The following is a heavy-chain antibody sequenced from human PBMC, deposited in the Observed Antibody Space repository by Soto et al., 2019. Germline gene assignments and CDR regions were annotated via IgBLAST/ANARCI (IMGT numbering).Heavy chain of an antibody. CDR3: ARGRGYSGDDHYYYFDMDV. CDR1: GGTFNNYP. J-gene: IGHJ6*02. D-gene: IGHD5-12*01. CDR2: SIPIFGTA. V-gene: IGHV1-69*01. Sequence: QVQLVQSGAEVKKPGSSVKVSCKASGGTFNNYPITWVRQAPGEGLEWMGGSIPIFGTANYAQKFQGRATISVDESTSTAYMELSSLRSEDTAVYYCARGRGYSGDDHYYYFDMDVWGQGTTGTVSS.